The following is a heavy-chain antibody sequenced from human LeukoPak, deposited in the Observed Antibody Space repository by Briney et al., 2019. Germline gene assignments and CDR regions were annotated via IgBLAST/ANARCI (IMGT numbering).Heavy chain of an antibody. CDR3: ATSLYFDWLLNY. CDR2: ISAYNGNT. Sequence: ASVKVSCKASGYTFTSYGISWVRQAPGQGLEWMGWISAYNGNTNYAQKLQGRVTMTTDTSTSTAYMELRSLRSEDTAVYYCATSLYFDWLLNYWGQGTLVTVSS. D-gene: IGHD3-9*01. V-gene: IGHV1-18*04. CDR1: GYTFTSYG. J-gene: IGHJ4*02.